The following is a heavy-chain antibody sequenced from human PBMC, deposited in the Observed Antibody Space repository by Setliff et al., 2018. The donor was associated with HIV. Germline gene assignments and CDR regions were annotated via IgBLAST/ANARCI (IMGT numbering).Heavy chain of an antibody. D-gene: IGHD6-13*01. J-gene: IGHJ4*02. CDR2: LNHSGNI. CDR3: ARGQHSSTWGALFDY. V-gene: IGHV4-34*01. Sequence: ASETLSLTCAVYGETFNGYFWTWIRQSPGKGLEWIGELNHSGNINQNPSLRSGFTLSVDTSKNQFSLTLNSVTAADTAVYYCARGQHSSTWGALFDYWGQGILVTVSS. CDR1: GETFNGYF.